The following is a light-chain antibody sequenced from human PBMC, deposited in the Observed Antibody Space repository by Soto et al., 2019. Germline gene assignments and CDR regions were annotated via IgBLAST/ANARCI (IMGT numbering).Light chain of an antibody. J-gene: IGKJ5*01. CDR1: QSVSSN. V-gene: IGKV3-15*01. CDR2: GAS. CDR3: QQSYSTPPIT. Sequence: EIVMTQSPATLSVSPGERATLSCRASQSVSSNLAWYQQKPGQAPRLLIYGASTRATGIPARFSGSGSGTDFTLTISSLQPEDFATYYCQQSYSTPPITFGQGTRLEIK.